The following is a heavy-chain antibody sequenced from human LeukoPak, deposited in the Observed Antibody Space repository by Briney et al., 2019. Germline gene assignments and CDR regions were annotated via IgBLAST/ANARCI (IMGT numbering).Heavy chain of an antibody. CDR3: ARDNYGSGSYYY. D-gene: IGHD3-10*01. CDR1: GGCISSGGYY. V-gene: IGHV4-31*03. J-gene: IGHJ4*02. Sequence: SETLSLTCTVSGGCISSGGYYWSWIRQHPGKGLEWIGYIYYSGSTYYNPSLKSRVTISVDTSKNQFSLKLSSVTAADTAVYYCARDNYGSGSYYYWGQGTLVTVSS. CDR2: IYYSGST.